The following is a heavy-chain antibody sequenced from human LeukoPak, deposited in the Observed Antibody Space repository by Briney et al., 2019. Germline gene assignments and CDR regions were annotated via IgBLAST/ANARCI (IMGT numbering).Heavy chain of an antibody. J-gene: IGHJ4*02. CDR3: ARGDDSEFDY. D-gene: IGHD3-22*01. V-gene: IGHV4-34*01. Sequence: PSETLSLTCAVYGGSFSGYYWSWIRQPPGKGLEWIGEINHSGSTNYNPSLKSRVTISVDTSKNQFSLKLSSVTAADTAVYYCARGDDSEFDYWGQGTLVTVSS. CDR2: INHSGST. CDR1: GGSFSGYY.